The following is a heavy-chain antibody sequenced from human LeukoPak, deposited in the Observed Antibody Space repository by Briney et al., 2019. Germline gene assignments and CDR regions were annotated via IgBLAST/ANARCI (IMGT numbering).Heavy chain of an antibody. D-gene: IGHD2-15*01. Sequence: SETLSLTCTVSGGSISSSSYYWGWIRQPPGKGLEWIGSIYYSGSTYYNPSLKSRVTISVDTSKNQFSLKLSSVTVADTAVYYCARHVVVVAATPRWFDPWGQGTLVTVSS. J-gene: IGHJ5*02. CDR1: GGSISSSSYY. CDR2: IYYSGST. CDR3: ARHVVVVAATPRWFDP. V-gene: IGHV4-39*01.